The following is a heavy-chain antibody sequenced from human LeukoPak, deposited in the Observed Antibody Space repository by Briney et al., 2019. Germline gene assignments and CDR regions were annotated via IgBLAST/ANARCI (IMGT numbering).Heavy chain of an antibody. CDR2: IYYSGTS. Sequence: NASETLSLTCTVSGVSISGYYWSWIRQPPGKGLEWIAYIYYSGTSNYNPSLKSRVTISLDTSKNLFSLKMSSVTAADTAVYYCARSYGNTGYYYYGMDVWGQGTPVTVSS. CDR1: GVSISGYY. D-gene: IGHD3-9*01. V-gene: IGHV4-59*01. J-gene: IGHJ6*02. CDR3: ARSYGNTGYYYYGMDV.